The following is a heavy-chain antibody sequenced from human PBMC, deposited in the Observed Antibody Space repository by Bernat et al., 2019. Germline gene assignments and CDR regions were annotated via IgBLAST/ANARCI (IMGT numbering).Heavy chain of an antibody. CDR3: AKDLYDSSGYFDY. CDR2: ISGSGGST. D-gene: IGHD3-22*01. V-gene: IGHV3-23*01. Sequence: EVQLLESGGGLVQPGGSLRLSCADSGFTFSSYAMSWVRQAPGKGLEWVSAISGSGGSTYYADSVKGRFTISRDNSKNTLYLQMNSLRAEDTAVYYCAKDLYDSSGYFDYWGQGTLVTVSS. CDR1: GFTFSSYA. J-gene: IGHJ4*02.